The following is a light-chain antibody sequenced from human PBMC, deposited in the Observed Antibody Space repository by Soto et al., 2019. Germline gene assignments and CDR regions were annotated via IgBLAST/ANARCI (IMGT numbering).Light chain of an antibody. CDR3: CSSAPESTYV. V-gene: IGLV2-23*01. CDR1: SSDVGAYNS. Sequence: QSVLAQPASVSGSPGQSITISCTGTSSDVGAYNSVSWYQQHPHKAPQVIIYKGTQRPSGVSNRFSGSTSGNAASLTISGLQADGEADYFCCSSAPESTYVFGSGTKVTVL. J-gene: IGLJ1*01. CDR2: KGT.